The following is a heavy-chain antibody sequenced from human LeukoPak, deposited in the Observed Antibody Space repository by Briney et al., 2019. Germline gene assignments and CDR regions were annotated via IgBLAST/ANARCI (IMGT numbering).Heavy chain of an antibody. J-gene: IGHJ6*02. CDR3: ARVARGVSSYYYYGMDV. V-gene: IGHV4-59*01. Sequence: SETLSLTCTVSGGSISSYYWSWIRQPPGKGLGWIGYIYYSGSTNYNPSLKSRVTISVDTSKNQFSLRLSSVTAADTAVYYCARVARGVSSYYYYGMDVWGQGTTVTVSS. D-gene: IGHD3-10*01. CDR2: IYYSGST. CDR1: GGSISSYY.